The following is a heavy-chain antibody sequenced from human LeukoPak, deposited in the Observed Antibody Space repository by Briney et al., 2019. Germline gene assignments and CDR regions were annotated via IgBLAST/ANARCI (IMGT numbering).Heavy chain of an antibody. V-gene: IGHV3-30*18. CDR3: AKAYYYDSSGYYCEIDY. CDR1: GFTFRSYG. CDR2: ISYDGSNK. D-gene: IGHD3-22*01. J-gene: IGHJ4*02. Sequence: PGGSLRLSCAASGFTFRSYGMHWVRQAPGKGLEWVAVISYDGSNKYYADSVKGRFTISRDNSKNTLYLQMNSLRAEDTAVYYCAKAYYYDSSGYYCEIDYWGQGTLVTVSS.